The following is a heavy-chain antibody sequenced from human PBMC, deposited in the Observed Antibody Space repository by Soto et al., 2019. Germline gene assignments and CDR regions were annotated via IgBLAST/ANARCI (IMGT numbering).Heavy chain of an antibody. CDR1: GFTFSTYW. CDR3: SRSLDS. V-gene: IGHV3-7*01. Sequence: GGSLRLSCAASGFTFSTYWMDWVRQTPGKGLEWVANINQDGSEKNYVDSVKGRFTISRDNAQNTLYLQMNSLTAEDSALYYCSRSLDSWGQGTLVTVSS. CDR2: INQDGSEK. J-gene: IGHJ4*02.